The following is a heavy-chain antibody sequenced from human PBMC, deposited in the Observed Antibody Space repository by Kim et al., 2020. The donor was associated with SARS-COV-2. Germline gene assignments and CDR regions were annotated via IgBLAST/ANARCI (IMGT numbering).Heavy chain of an antibody. D-gene: IGHD3-22*01. Sequence: NPSLRSRVTISVDTAKNQFSLKLSSVTAADTAVYYCARVLVVVMVSLFDIWGQGTMVTVSS. CDR3: ARVLVVVMVSLFDI. J-gene: IGHJ3*02. V-gene: IGHV4-34*01.